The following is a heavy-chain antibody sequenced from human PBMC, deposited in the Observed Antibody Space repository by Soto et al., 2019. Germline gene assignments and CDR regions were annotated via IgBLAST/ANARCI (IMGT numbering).Heavy chain of an antibody. D-gene: IGHD2-2*01. CDR3: TSDWGYCNSTRCYYFGY. CDR2: IRSKPNSYAT. J-gene: IGHJ4*02. Sequence: GGSLRLSCAASGFTFSGSALHWIRQASGKGLEWVGRIRSKPNSYATAYAASVKGRFSISRDDSKNTAYLQMSSLKTEDTAVYFCTSDWGYCNSTRCYYFGYWGQGILVTVSS. V-gene: IGHV3-73*01. CDR1: GFTFSGSA.